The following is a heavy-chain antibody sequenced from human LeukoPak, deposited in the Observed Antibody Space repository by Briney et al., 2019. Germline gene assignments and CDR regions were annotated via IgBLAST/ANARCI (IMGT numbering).Heavy chain of an antibody. Sequence: GESLKISCKGSGYSFTSYWIGWVRQATGQGLEWMGWMNPNSGNTGYAQKFQGRVTMTRNTSISTAHMELSSLRSEDTAVYYCASGNMMELYYWGQGTLVTVSS. CDR3: ASGNMMELYY. V-gene: IGHV1-8*02. J-gene: IGHJ4*02. CDR2: MNPNSGNT. CDR1: GYSFTSYW. D-gene: IGHD1-26*01.